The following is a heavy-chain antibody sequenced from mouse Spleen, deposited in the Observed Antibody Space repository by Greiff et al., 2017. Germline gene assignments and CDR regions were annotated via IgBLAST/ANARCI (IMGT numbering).Heavy chain of an antibody. V-gene: IGHV5-9-3*01. D-gene: IGHD1-1*01. J-gene: IGHJ1*01. CDR2: ISSGGSYT. Sequence: EVKLEESGGGLVKPGGSLKLSCAASGFTFSSYAMSWVRQTPEKRLEWVATISSGGSYTYYPDSVKGRFTISRDNAKNTLYLQMSSLRSEDTAMYYCARHPTGSSRYFDVWGAGTTVTVSS. CDR3: ARHPTGSSRYFDV. CDR1: GFTFSSYA.